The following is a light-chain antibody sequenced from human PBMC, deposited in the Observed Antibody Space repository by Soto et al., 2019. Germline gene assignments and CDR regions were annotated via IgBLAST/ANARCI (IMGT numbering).Light chain of an antibody. Sequence: DIVMTQSPDSLAVSLGERATINCKSSQSVLYSSNNKKYLAWYQQKPGQPPKLLLYWASTRESGVPDRFSGSGSGTDFSLTISSLQAEDVAVYYCQQYYATPFTFGPGTKVDI. J-gene: IGKJ3*01. V-gene: IGKV4-1*01. CDR1: QSVLYSSNNKKY. CDR2: WAS. CDR3: QQYYATPFT.